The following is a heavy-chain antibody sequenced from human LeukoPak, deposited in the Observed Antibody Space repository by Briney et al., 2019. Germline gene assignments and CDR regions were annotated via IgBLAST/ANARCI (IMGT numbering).Heavy chain of an antibody. CDR1: GFTFSSYS. J-gene: IGHJ4*02. CDR3: AGLDTALVFDYFDY. CDR2: ISYDGSSK. Sequence: GRSLRLSRAASGFTFSSYSMHWVRQAPGKGLEWVAVISYDGSSKYYADSVKGRFTISRDNSMNTLYLQMNSLRPEDTAVYYCAGLDTALVFDYFDYWGLGTLVTVSS. V-gene: IGHV3-30*04. D-gene: IGHD5-18*01.